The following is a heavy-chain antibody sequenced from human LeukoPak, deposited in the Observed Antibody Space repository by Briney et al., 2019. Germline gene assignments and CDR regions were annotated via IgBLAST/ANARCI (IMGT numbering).Heavy chain of an antibody. CDR2: IDPGDSDT. D-gene: IGHD6-6*01. Sequence: GESLKTSCKGSGYSFTSYWIGWVRQMPGKGLAWMGIIDPGDSDTRYSPSFQGQVTISADKSISTAYLQWSSLKASDTAMYYCARMMQYSTSSRLFDYWGQGTLVTVSS. J-gene: IGHJ4*02. V-gene: IGHV5-51*01. CDR3: ARMMQYSTSSRLFDY. CDR1: GYSFTSYW.